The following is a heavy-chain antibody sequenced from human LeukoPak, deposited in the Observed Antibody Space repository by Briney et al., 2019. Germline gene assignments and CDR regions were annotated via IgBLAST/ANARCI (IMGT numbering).Heavy chain of an antibody. V-gene: IGHV3-23*01. Sequence: GGSLRLSCAASGFTFSSYAMSWVRQAPGKGLEWVSAISGSGGSTYYADSVKGRFTISRDNSKNTLYLQMNSLRAEDTAVYYCAQFGKLDDILTGWIHYWGQGTLVTVSS. CDR2: ISGSGGST. CDR3: AQFGKLDDILTGWIHY. D-gene: IGHD3-9*01. CDR1: GFTFSSYA. J-gene: IGHJ4*02.